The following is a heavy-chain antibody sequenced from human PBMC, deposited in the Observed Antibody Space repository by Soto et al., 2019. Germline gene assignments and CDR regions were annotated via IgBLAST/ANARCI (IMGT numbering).Heavy chain of an antibody. Sequence: QVQLQESGPGLVKPSETLSLTCTVSGGSISTYYWSWIRQPPGKGLEWIGYTYTSGTTNYNPSLKSRVTISVDTSKNQFFLKLSSVTAADTAVYYCARDGTARAVQYWGQGTLVTVSS. CDR1: GGSISTYY. J-gene: IGHJ4*02. CDR3: ARDGTARAVQY. V-gene: IGHV4-59*01. CDR2: TYTSGTT. D-gene: IGHD2-21*02.